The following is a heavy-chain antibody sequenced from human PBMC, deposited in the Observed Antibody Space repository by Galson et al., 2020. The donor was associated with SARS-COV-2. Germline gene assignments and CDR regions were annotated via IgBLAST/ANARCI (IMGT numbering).Heavy chain of an antibody. CDR3: AGAETSDYYYSYDY. D-gene: IGHD3-22*01. Sequence: SVKVSCKASGGTFTTYTITWVRQAPGQGLEWMGRNSPIIHIAHYAQNLQGRVTITADKSTSTAYMELSSLRLEDAAVYYCAGAETSDYYYSYDYWGQGTLVTVSS. J-gene: IGHJ4*02. V-gene: IGHV1-69*02. CDR2: NSPIIHIA. CDR1: GGTFTTYT.